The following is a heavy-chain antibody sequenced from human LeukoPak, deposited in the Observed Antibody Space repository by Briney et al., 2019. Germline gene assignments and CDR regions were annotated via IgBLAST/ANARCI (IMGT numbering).Heavy chain of an antibody. CDR1: GFTFSSYS. Sequence: GGSLRLSCAASGFTFSSYSMNWVRQAPGKGLEWVSSISSSGSYIFHADSVKGRFTISRDNAKNSLYLQMNSLRAEDTAVYYCAREGPINNGDLDYWGRGTLVTVSS. V-gene: IGHV3-21*01. CDR2: ISSSGSYI. D-gene: IGHD1/OR15-1a*01. J-gene: IGHJ4*02. CDR3: AREGPINNGDLDY.